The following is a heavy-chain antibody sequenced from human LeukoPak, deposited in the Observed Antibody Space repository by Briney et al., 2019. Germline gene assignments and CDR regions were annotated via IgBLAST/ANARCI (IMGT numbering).Heavy chain of an antibody. CDR3: ARDPLMDV. CDR2: ISGSGGST. V-gene: IGHV3-23*01. J-gene: IGHJ6*02. Sequence: GESLRLSCAASGFTFSSYAMSWVRQAPGKGLEWVSAISGSGGSTYYADSVKGRFTISRDNSKNTLYLQMKSLRGEDTAVYYCARDPLMDVWGQGTTVTVSS. CDR1: GFTFSSYA.